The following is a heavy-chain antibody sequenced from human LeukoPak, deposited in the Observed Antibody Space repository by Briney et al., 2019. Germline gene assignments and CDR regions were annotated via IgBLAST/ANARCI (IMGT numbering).Heavy chain of an antibody. CDR3: ATYYYDSSGYYRAGYYFDY. CDR1: GGTFSSYA. V-gene: IGHV1-69*04. Sequence: SSVKVSCMASGGTFSSYAISWVRPPPGQGLAWMGRIIPIFGIANYAQKFQGRVTITADKSTSTAYMELSSLRSEDTAVYYCATYYYDSSGYYRAGYYFDYWGQGTLVTVSS. D-gene: IGHD3-22*01. CDR2: IIPIFGIA. J-gene: IGHJ4*02.